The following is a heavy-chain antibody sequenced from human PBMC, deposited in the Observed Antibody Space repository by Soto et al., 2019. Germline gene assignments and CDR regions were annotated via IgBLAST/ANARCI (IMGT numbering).Heavy chain of an antibody. V-gene: IGHV4-30-4*02. Sequence: SETLSLTCTVSGDSLRSGDYYWSWIRQPPGKGLEWIGYIYNSGSTYYEPSLRSRLTISEDLSKNQLSLRLTAVTAVDTAVYYCARGVDTMAFDHWGQGTLVTVSS. D-gene: IGHD2-2*01. CDR1: GDSLRSGDYY. CDR3: ARGVDTMAFDH. J-gene: IGHJ5*02. CDR2: IYNSGST.